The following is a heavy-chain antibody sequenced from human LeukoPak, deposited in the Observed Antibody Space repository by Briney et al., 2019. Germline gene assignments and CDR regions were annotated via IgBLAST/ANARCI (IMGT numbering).Heavy chain of an antibody. Sequence: GGSLRLSCAASGFTFSNYWMSWVRQGPGKGLEWVANIKQGGSEKYYVDSVKGRSSISRDDTKNSLYLQLNSLRAEDTAVYYCAREGLRFLEWSSYYFDYWGLGTLVTVSS. V-gene: IGHV3-7*01. CDR1: GFTFSNYW. J-gene: IGHJ4*02. CDR2: IKQGGSEK. D-gene: IGHD3-3*01. CDR3: AREGLRFLEWSSYYFDY.